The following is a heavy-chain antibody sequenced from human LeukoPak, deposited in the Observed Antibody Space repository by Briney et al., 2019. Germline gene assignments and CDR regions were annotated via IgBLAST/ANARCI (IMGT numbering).Heavy chain of an antibody. CDR1: GFTFSSHA. CDR3: ARMRNIPAASRAGNFDY. V-gene: IGHV3-23*01. Sequence: PGGSLRLSCAASGFTFSSHAISWVRQAPGKGLEWVSAISGSGGNTYYADSVKGRFTISRDNSKNTLYLQMNSLRAEDTAVYYCARMRNIPAASRAGNFDYWGQGTLVTVSS. D-gene: IGHD6-13*01. CDR2: ISGSGGNT. J-gene: IGHJ4*02.